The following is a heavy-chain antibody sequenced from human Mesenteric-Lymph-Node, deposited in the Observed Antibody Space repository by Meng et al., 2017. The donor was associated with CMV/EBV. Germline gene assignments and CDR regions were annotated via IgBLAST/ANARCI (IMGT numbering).Heavy chain of an antibody. J-gene: IGHJ4*02. D-gene: IGHD3-10*01. CDR3: AKGPYYYDS. CDR1: GFTFNNYA. CDR2: IYSGGTST. Sequence: GGSLRLSCAATGFTFNNYAMTWVRQAPGKGPEWVSVIYSGGTSTYYADSVKGRFTVSRSSSRNTVYLQMNSLRAEDTAIYYCAKGPYYYDSWGQGTLVTVSS. V-gene: IGHV3-23*03.